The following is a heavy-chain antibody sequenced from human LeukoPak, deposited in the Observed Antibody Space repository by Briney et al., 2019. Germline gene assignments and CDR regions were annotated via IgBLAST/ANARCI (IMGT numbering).Heavy chain of an antibody. CDR1: GFTFSSYA. Sequence: GGSLRLSCAASGFTFSSYAMSWVRQAPGKGLEWVSAISGSGGSTYYADSVKGRFTISRDNSKNTLCLQMNSLRAEDTAVYYCAKVPLYDFWSGIYFDYWGQGTLVTVSS. J-gene: IGHJ4*02. D-gene: IGHD3-3*01. CDR2: ISGSGGST. V-gene: IGHV3-23*01. CDR3: AKVPLYDFWSGIYFDY.